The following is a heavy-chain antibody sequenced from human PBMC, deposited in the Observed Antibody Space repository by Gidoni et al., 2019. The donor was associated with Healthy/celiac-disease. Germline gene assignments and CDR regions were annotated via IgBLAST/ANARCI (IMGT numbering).Heavy chain of an antibody. D-gene: IGHD2-15*01. V-gene: IGHV4-34*01. CDR3: ARGPSSGDDY. CDR1: GGSFSGYY. J-gene: IGHJ4*02. Sequence: QVQLQQWGAGLLKPSETLSLTCAVYGGSFSGYYWSWIRQPPGKGLEWIGEINHSGSTNYNPSLKSRVTISVDTSKNQFSLKLSSVTAADTAVYYCARGPSSGDDYWGQGTLVTVSS. CDR2: INHSGST.